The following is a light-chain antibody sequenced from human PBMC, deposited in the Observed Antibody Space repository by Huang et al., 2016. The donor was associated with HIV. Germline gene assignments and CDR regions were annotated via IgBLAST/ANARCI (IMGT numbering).Light chain of an antibody. CDR2: AAS. V-gene: IGKV1-9*01. CDR3: QQPGA. CDR1: QGIGTF. Sequence: IQLTQSPSSLSASVGDRVTITCRASQGIGTFLAWYQQKPGKAPKLLIYAASTLQSGVPSIFSGSGSGTDFTLTISSLQPEDFATYYCQQPGAFGQGTKVEIK. J-gene: IGKJ1*01.